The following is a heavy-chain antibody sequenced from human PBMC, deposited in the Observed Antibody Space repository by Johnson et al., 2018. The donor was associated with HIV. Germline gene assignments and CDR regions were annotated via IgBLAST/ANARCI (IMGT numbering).Heavy chain of an antibody. J-gene: IGHJ3*02. CDR2: ISGSGGST. V-gene: IGHV3-23*01. CDR1: GFTFSSYA. D-gene: IGHD1-26*01. Sequence: EVLLLESGGGLVQPGGSLRLSCAASGFTFSSYAMSWVRQAPGQGLEWVSAISGSGGSTYYADSVKGRFTISRDNSKNTLYLQMNSLRAEDTAVYYCAKGRSGAGGAFDIWGQGTMVTVSS. CDR3: AKGRSGAGGAFDI.